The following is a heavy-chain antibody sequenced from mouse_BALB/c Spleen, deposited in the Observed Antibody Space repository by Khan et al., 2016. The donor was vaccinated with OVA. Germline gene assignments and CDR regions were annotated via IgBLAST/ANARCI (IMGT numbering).Heavy chain of an antibody. V-gene: IGHV1S136*01. D-gene: IGHD1-1*01. J-gene: IGHJ3*01. CDR3: ARRDYFGCSAFAY. Sequence: VQLKQSGPELVKPGASVKMSCKASGYTFTSYVMHWVKQKPGQGLEWIGYINPYNDGTKYNEKFKGKATLTSDKSSSTAYMELSSLTSEDSAFYYRARRDYFGCSAFAYWGQGTLVTVSA. CDR2: INPYNDGT. CDR1: GYTFTSYV.